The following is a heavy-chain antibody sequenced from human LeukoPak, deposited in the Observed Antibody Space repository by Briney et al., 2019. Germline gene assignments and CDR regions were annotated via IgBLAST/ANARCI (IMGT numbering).Heavy chain of an antibody. D-gene: IGHD2-15*01. J-gene: IGHJ4*02. CDR2: INIGNGNT. Sequence: ASVKVSCKASGYTFTNYAIHWVRQAPGQRLEWMGWINIGNGNTKYSQEFQGRVTITRDTSASTAYMELSSLRSEDMAVYYCARGLIVVVAADPEVLDYWGQGTLVTVSS. CDR1: GYTFTNYA. CDR3: ARGLIVVVAADPEVLDY. V-gene: IGHV1-3*03.